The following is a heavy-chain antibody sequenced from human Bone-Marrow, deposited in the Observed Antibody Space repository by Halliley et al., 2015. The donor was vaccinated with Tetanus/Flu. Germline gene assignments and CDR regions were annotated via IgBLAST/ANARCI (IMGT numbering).Heavy chain of an antibody. J-gene: IGHJ4*02. CDR2: IFYSGST. CDR3: ARWAPYDSSGYYSDN. Sequence: GYIFYSGSTYYNPSLKSRVTFSVDASQNQFSLKLTSVTAADTAVYYCARWAPYDSSGYYSDNWGQGTLVTVSS. D-gene: IGHD3-22*01. V-gene: IGHV4-31*02.